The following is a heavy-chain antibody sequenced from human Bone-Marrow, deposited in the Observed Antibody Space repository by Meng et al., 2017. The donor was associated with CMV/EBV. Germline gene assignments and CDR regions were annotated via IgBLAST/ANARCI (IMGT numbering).Heavy chain of an antibody. D-gene: IGHD3-3*01. CDR2: IIPVVGVI. CDR1: GYTFTTYA. CDR3: ARDGVLRFLEWDNWFDP. V-gene: IGHV1-69*10. Sequence: SVKVSCKASGYTFTTYAMNWVRQAPGQGLEWVGGIIPVVGVISYAQKFQGGVTITADKSTSTAYMELSSLRSEDTAVYYCARDGVLRFLEWDNWFDPWGQGTLVTVSS. J-gene: IGHJ5*02.